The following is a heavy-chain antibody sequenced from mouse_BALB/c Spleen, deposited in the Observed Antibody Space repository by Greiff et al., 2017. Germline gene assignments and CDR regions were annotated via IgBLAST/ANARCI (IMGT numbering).Heavy chain of an antibody. V-gene: IGHV2-9*02. J-gene: IGHJ2*01. CDR1: GFSLTSYG. D-gene: IGHD1-1*01. Sequence: VKLMESGPGLVAPSQSLSITCTVSGFSLTSYGVHWVRQPPGKGLEWLGVIWAGGSTNYNSALMSRLSISKDNSKSQVFLKMNSLQTDDTAMYYCARDRVPAGSSLDYWGQGTTLTVSS. CDR3: ARDRVPAGSSLDY. CDR2: IWAGGST.